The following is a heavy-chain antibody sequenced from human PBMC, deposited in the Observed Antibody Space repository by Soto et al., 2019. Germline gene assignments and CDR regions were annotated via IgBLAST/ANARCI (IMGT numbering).Heavy chain of an antibody. J-gene: IGHJ5*02. V-gene: IGHV3-15*01. CDR3: NNLGFSP. D-gene: IGHD3-16*01. Sequence: GVSLRLSCSSSVFPFINFAISWVLQSPGKGLEWVGRVKSKTDGGTTDYASPVKGRFTISRDDSKNMLFLQMNSLKSEDKGMYSRNNLGFSPWGQGTMVTVSS. CDR1: VFPFINFA. CDR2: VKSKTDGGTT.